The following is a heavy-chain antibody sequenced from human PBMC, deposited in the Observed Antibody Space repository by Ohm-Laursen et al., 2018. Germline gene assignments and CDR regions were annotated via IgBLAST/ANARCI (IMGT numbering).Heavy chain of an antibody. CDR2: ISTSGGTT. D-gene: IGHD1-26*01. CDR3: AKDRVVGGTTPFDY. V-gene: IGHV3-23*01. J-gene: IGHJ4*02. Sequence: SLRLSCAASGFRFSNYAMSWVRQAPEKGLEWVSGISTSGGTTYYADSVKGRFTISRDNSKTTLYVQMNSLRAEDTAVYYCAKDRVVGGTTPFDYWGQGTLVTVSS. CDR1: GFRFSNYA.